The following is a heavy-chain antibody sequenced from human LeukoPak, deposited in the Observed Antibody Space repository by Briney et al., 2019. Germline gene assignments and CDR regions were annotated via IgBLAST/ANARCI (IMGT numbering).Heavy chain of an antibody. Sequence: PGGSLRLSCAASGFTFSSYSMNWVRQAPGKGLEWVSSISSSSYIYYADSVKGRSTISRDNAKNSLYLQMNSLRAEDTAVYYCARDLLSMVVPAAISSYWGQGTLVTVSS. J-gene: IGHJ4*02. D-gene: IGHD2-2*02. V-gene: IGHV3-21*01. CDR3: ARDLLSMVVPAAISSY. CDR2: ISSSSYI. CDR1: GFTFSSYS.